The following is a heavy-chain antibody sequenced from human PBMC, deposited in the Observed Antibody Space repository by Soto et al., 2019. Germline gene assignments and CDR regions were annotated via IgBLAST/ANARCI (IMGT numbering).Heavy chain of an antibody. V-gene: IGHV2-70*01. CDR1: GFSLSTSGMC. CDR2: IDWDDDK. CDR3: ARIIGYYGSGTYYYYGMDV. D-gene: IGHD3-10*01. Sequence: GSGPTLVNTTQTLPLTCTFAGFSLSTSGMCVSWIRQPPGKALEWLALIDWDDDKYYSTSLKTRLTISKDTSKNQVVLTMTNMDPVDTATYYCARIIGYYGSGTYYYYGMDVWGQGATVTVSS. J-gene: IGHJ6*02.